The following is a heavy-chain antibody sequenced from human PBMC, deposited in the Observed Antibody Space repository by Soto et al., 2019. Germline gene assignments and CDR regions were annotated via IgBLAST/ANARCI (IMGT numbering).Heavy chain of an antibody. CDR3: ARDESGRSGWQNWFDP. CDR2: ISSSTSYI. J-gene: IGHJ5*02. CDR1: GFTFSDAW. D-gene: IGHD6-19*01. Sequence: GGSLRLSCAASGFTFSDAWMSWVRQAPGKGLEWVSSISSSTSYIHYADSVKGRFTISRDNAKNSLYLQMNSLRAEDTAVYYCARDESGRSGWQNWFDPWGQGTLVTVSS. V-gene: IGHV3-21*01.